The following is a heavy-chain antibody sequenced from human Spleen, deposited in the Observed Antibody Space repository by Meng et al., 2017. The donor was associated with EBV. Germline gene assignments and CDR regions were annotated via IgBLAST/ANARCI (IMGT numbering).Heavy chain of an antibody. J-gene: IGHJ4*02. V-gene: IGHV4-4*02. Sequence: QRQLQESRPGLLKPSETLSLTCAVSGASISSANWWSWVRQPPGKGLEWIGKIYHRGTTDYNPSFNSRVTMSVDKSQNQFSLKLSSVTAADTAVYYCARHWELRSPFTFWGQGILVTVSS. CDR2: IYHRGTT. CDR1: GASISSANW. CDR3: ARHWELRSPFTF. D-gene: IGHD1-7*01.